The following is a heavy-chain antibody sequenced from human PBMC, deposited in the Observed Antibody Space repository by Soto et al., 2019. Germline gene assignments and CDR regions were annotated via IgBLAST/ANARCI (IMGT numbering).Heavy chain of an antibody. CDR3: ARFDTRSSSSSMSGGYYYGMDV. V-gene: IGHV1-2*04. Sequence: QVQLVQSGAEVKKPGASVKVSCKASGYTFTGYYMHWVRQAPGQGLEWMGWINPNSGGTNYAQKFQGWVTVTRDTSISTAYMELSRLRSDDTAVYYCARFDTRSSSSSMSGGYYYGMDVWGQGTTVTVSS. CDR1: GYTFTGYY. D-gene: IGHD6-6*01. J-gene: IGHJ6*02. CDR2: INPNSGGT.